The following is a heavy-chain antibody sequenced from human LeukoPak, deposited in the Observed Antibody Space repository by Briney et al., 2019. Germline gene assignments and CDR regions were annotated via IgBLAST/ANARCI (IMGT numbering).Heavy chain of an antibody. J-gene: IGHJ4*02. CDR2: IYYSGST. CDR1: GGSFSGYY. D-gene: IGHD4-17*01. CDR3: ARERAVTTYYYFDY. Sequence: SETLSLTCAVYGGSFSGYYWSWIRQPPGKGLEWIGYIYYSGSTNYNPSLKSRVTISVDTSKNQFSLKLSSVTAADTAVYYCARERAVTTYYYFDYWGQGALVTVSS. V-gene: IGHV4-59*01.